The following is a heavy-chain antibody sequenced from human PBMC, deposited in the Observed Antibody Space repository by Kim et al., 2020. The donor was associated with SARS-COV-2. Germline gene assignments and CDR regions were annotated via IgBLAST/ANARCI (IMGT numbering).Heavy chain of an antibody. CDR1: GFTFNNYA. D-gene: IGHD6-13*01. CDR2: ISRSSGNT. Sequence: GGSLRLSCAASGFTFNNYAMNWVRQAPGKGLEWVSGISRSSGNTYYADSVKGRFTISRDDSKSTLYLQMDSLRAEDTAVYYCAKEPQRSSWYYFDYWGRVTLAPVS. CDR3: AKEPQRSSWYYFDY. J-gene: IGHJ4*02. V-gene: IGHV3-23*01.